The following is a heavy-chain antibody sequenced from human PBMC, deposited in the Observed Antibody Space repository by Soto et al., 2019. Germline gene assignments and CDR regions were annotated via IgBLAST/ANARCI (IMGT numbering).Heavy chain of an antibody. J-gene: IGHJ6*02. Sequence: GGSLRLSCAASGFTFSDYYMSWIRQAPGKGLEWVSYISSSGSTIYYADSVKGRFTISRDNAKNSLYLQMNSLRAEDTAVYYCARAVVAEPYYYYGMDVWGQGTTVTVSS. V-gene: IGHV3-11*01. CDR2: ISSSGSTI. D-gene: IGHD2-15*01. CDR3: ARAVVAEPYYYYGMDV. CDR1: GFTFSDYY.